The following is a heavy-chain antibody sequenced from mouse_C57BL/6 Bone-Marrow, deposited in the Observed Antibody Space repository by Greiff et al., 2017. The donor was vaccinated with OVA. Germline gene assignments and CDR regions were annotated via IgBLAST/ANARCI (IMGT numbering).Heavy chain of an antibody. CDR1: GYTFTSYW. D-gene: IGHD2-4*01. CDR2: IDPSDSYT. Sequence: QLQLQQPGAELVRPGTSVKLSCKASGYTFTSYWMHWVKQRPGQGLEWIGVIDPSDSYTNYNQKFKGKATLTVDTSSSTAYMQLSSLTSEDSAVYYCARGRDYDVRFAYWGQGTLVTVSA. J-gene: IGHJ3*01. V-gene: IGHV1-59*01. CDR3: ARGRDYDVRFAY.